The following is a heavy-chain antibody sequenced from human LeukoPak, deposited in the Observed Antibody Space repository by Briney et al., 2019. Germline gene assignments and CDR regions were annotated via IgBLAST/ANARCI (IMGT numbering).Heavy chain of an antibody. V-gene: IGHV4-61*02. Sequence: SETLSLTCSVSGDSISIGRYHWSWIRQPAGKRLEWIGRFSTGGSTNYNPSLKSRVTISLDESKNQFSLKLSSVTAADTAMYYCARDPVDGYAFFDYWGQGNLVTVSP. CDR2: FSTGGST. D-gene: IGHD5-12*01. CDR3: ARDPVDGYAFFDY. J-gene: IGHJ4*02. CDR1: GDSISIGRYH.